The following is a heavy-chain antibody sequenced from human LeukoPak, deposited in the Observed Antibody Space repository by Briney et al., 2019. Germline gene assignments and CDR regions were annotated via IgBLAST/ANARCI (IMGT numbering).Heavy chain of an antibody. J-gene: IGHJ4*02. D-gene: IGHD5/OR15-5a*01. CDR3: AKDHTVYGPHYYFDY. Sequence: GGSLRLSCAASGFTFRSYAMSWVRQAPGKGLEWVSAISGSGGSTYYADSVKGRFTISRDNSKNTLYLQMNSLRAEDTAVYYCAKDHTVYGPHYYFDYWGQGTLVTVSS. CDR2: ISGSGGST. CDR1: GFTFRSYA. V-gene: IGHV3-23*01.